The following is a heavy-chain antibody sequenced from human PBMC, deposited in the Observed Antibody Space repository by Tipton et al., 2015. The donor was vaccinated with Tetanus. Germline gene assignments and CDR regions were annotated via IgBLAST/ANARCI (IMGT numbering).Heavy chain of an antibody. Sequence: TLSLTCTVSGGSMSTYYWSWIRQPPGKGLEWIGYVYYTGSTDYNPSLKSRVTISVDTSKSQFSLRLTSVTAADTAVYYCARSKLLWFGESLSGFDSWGQGILVIVSA. J-gene: IGHJ4*02. CDR1: GGSMSTYY. D-gene: IGHD3-10*01. V-gene: IGHV4-59*01. CDR2: VYYTGST. CDR3: ARSKLLWFGESLSGFDS.